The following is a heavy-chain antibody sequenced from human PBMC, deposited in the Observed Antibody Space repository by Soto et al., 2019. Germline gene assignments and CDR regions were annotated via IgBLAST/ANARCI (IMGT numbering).Heavy chain of an antibody. V-gene: IGHV3-48*04. J-gene: IGHJ4*02. CDR1: GFTFSTYG. D-gene: IGHD4-17*01. CDR2: ISTSGSTI. CDR3: ARSAGPYGDSKNRLDY. Sequence: EVQLVESGGGLVQPGGSLTLSCAASGFTFSTYGLNWVRQAPGKGLEWVSYISTSGSTIYYTDSVKGRFAISRDNAKNSLFLQMNRLRAEDTAVYYCARSAGPYGDSKNRLDYWGQGTLVTVSS.